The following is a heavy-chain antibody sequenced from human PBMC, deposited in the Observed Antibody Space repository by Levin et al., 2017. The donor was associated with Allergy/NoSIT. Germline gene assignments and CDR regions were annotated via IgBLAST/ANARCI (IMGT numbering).Heavy chain of an antibody. Sequence: AGGSLRLSCAASGFTFSSYGMHWVRQAPGKGLEWVAVIWYDGSNKYYADSVKGRFTISRDNSKNTLYLQMNSLRAEDTAVYYCARDGRRGGGRYYYGMDVWGQGTTVTVSS. V-gene: IGHV3-33*01. CDR1: GFTFSSYG. J-gene: IGHJ6*02. D-gene: IGHD3-10*01. CDR3: ARDGRRGGGRYYYGMDV. CDR2: IWYDGSNK.